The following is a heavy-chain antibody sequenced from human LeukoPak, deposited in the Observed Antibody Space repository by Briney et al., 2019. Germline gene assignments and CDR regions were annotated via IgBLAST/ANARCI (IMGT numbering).Heavy chain of an antibody. CDR1: GGSISYYY. CDR3: ARGGVCSGGSCYSLQSEYFQH. V-gene: IGHV4-59*01. D-gene: IGHD2-15*01. CDR2: IYHSGST. Sequence: SETLSLTCTVSGGSISYYYWSWIRQPPGKGLEWIGYIYHSGSTNYNPSLKSRVTMSVDTSKNQFSLKLSSVTAADTAVYYCARGGVCSGGSCYSLQSEYFQHWGQGTLATVSS. J-gene: IGHJ1*01.